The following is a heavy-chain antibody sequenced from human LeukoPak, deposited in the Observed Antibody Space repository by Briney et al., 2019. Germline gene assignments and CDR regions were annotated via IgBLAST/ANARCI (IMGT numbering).Heavy chain of an antibody. CDR3: AKDGAWLRFDD. V-gene: IGHV3-23*01. D-gene: IGHD5-12*01. CDR1: GFPFSSHG. J-gene: IGHJ4*02. Sequence: GGSLRLSCAGSGFPFSSHGMNWVRQAPGKGLEWVSGISPGGGPTYYADSVKGRFTISRDDSKNTLYLQMKNLRAEDTAVYYCAKDGAWLRFDDWGQGTLVTVSS. CDR2: ISPGGGPT.